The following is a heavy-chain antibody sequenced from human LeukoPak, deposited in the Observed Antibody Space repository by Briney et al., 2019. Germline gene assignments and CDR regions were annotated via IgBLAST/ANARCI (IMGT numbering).Heavy chain of an antibody. CDR2: IIPILGIA. CDR1: GGTFSSYA. J-gene: IGHJ4*02. V-gene: IGHV1-69*04. D-gene: IGHD5-18*01. CDR3: ARQTAMGRSGDY. Sequence: SVKVSCKASGGTFSSYAISWVRQAPGQGLEWMGRIIPILGIANYAQKFQGRVTITADKSTSTAYMELSSLRSEDTAVYYCARQTAMGRSGDYWGQGTLVTVSS.